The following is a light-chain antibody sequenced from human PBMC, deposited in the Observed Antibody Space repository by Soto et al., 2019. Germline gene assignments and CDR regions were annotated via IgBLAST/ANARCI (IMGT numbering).Light chain of an antibody. J-gene: IGKJ4*01. CDR1: QSIITW. Sequence: DIQMTQSPSTLSASVGDRVTITCRASQSIITWLAWYQQKPGKAPKVLIYKASSLVRGVPSRFSGSASGTEFTLTISSLQPDDFATYYCQQYKSYPLTFGGGTKVEIK. CDR3: QQYKSYPLT. CDR2: KAS. V-gene: IGKV1-5*03.